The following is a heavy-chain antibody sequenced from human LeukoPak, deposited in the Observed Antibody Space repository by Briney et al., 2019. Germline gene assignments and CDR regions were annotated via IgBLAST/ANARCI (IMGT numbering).Heavy chain of an antibody. Sequence: GSLRLSCAASGFTFSSYAMHWVRQAPGKGLEYVSAISSNGGSTYYADSVKGRFTISRDNSKNTLYLQMSSLRAEDTAVYYCVQGYSSGWSYYYYGMDVWGQGTTVTVSS. V-gene: IGHV3-64D*06. CDR1: GFTFSSYA. J-gene: IGHJ6*02. CDR2: ISSNGGST. D-gene: IGHD6-19*01. CDR3: VQGYSSGWSYYYYGMDV.